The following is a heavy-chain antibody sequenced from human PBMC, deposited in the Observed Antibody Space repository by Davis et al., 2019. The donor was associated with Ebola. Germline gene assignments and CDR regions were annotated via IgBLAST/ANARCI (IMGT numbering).Heavy chain of an antibody. D-gene: IGHD2-2*01. V-gene: IGHV1-3*01. J-gene: IGHJ5*02. CDR1: GYTFTSYA. CDR2: INAGNGNT. Sequence: ASVKVSCKASGYTFTSYAMHWVRQAPGQRLEWMGWINAGNGNTKYSQKFQGRVTITRDTSTSTVYMELSSLRSEDTAVYYCARAPLSSPSWFDPWGQGTLVTVS. CDR3: ARAPLSSPSWFDP.